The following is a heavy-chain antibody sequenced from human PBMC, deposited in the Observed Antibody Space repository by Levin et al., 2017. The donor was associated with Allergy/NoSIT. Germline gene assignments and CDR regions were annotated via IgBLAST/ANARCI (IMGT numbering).Heavy chain of an antibody. CDR1: GFTFGTCA. CDR3: AKGMELRGYRFDY. CDR2: ISNSAGTT. D-gene: IGHD1-7*01. V-gene: IGHV3-23*01. Sequence: GGSLRLSCAASGFTFGTCAMTWVRQAPGKGLEWVSTISNSAGTTYYADSVKGRFTISRDNSKNTLYLQMNSLRAEDTAVYYCAKGMELRGYRFDYWGQGTLVTVSS. J-gene: IGHJ4*02.